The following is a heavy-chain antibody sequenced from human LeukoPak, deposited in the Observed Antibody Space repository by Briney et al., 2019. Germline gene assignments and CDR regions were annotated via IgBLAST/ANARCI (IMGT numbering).Heavy chain of an antibody. V-gene: IGHV4-34*01. CDR3: ARGGPGVPYCSSTSCYRVDNWFDP. D-gene: IGHD2-2*01. CDR2: INHSGST. J-gene: IGHJ5*02. Sequence: ETLSLTCAVYGGSFSGYYWSWIRQPPGKGLEWIGEINHSGSTNYNPSLKSRVTISVDTSKNQFSLKLSSVTAADTAVYYCARGGPGVPYCSSTSCYRVDNWFDPWGQGTLVTVSS. CDR1: GGSFSGYY.